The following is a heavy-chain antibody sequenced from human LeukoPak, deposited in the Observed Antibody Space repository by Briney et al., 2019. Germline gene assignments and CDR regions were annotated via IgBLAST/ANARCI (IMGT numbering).Heavy chain of an antibody. D-gene: IGHD5-24*01. V-gene: IGHV1-69*01. CDR3: ARGGRDGYNREYYY. Sequence: ASVKVSCKASGGTFSSYAISWVRQAPGQGLEWMGGIIPIFGTANYAQKFQGRVTITADESTCTAYMELSSLRSEDTAVYYCARGGRDGYNREYYYWGQGTLVTVSS. J-gene: IGHJ4*02. CDR2: IIPIFGTA. CDR1: GGTFSSYA.